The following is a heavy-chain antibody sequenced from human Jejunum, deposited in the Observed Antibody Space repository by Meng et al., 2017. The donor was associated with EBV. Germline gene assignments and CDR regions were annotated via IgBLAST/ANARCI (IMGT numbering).Heavy chain of an antibody. D-gene: IGHD3-16*02. CDR2: INHSGST. Sequence: QWCAGLLKPANPPPTNCACDGVPYSGYYWSWVRQQPGKGLEWIGEINHSGSTNYNPSLRSRVTISVETSKNQFSLRLNSVTAADTAVYYCARVAFSYTTRSLDSWGQGTLVTVSS. V-gene: IGHV4-34*01. J-gene: IGHJ4*02. CDR3: ARVAFSYTTRSLDS. CDR1: GVPYSGYY.